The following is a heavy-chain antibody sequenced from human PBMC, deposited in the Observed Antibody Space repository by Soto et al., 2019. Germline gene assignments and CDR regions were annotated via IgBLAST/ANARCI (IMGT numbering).Heavy chain of an antibody. CDR3: ARDKYDSSGTSYYFDY. CDR1: GGTFSSYA. D-gene: IGHD3-22*01. CDR2: IIPIFGTA. V-gene: IGHV1-69*12. J-gene: IGHJ4*02. Sequence: QVQLVQSGAEVKKPGSSVKVSCKASGGTFSSYAISWVRQAPGQGLEWMGGIIPIFGTANYAQKFQGRVTITADEFTSTAYMELGSLRSEDTAVYYCARDKYDSSGTSYYFDYRGQGTLVTVSS.